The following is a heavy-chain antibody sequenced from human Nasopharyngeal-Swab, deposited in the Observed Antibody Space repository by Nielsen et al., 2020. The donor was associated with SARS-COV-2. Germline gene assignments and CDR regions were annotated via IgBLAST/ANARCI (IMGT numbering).Heavy chain of an antibody. Sequence: KVSCKGSGYSFTSYWIGWVRQMPGKGLEWMGIIYPGDSNTRYSPSFQGQVTISADKSISTAYLQWSSLKASDTAMYYCARFVDTAMADYWGQGTLVTVSS. CDR2: IYPGDSNT. CDR1: GYSFTSYW. CDR3: ARFVDTAMADY. V-gene: IGHV5-51*01. J-gene: IGHJ4*02. D-gene: IGHD5-18*01.